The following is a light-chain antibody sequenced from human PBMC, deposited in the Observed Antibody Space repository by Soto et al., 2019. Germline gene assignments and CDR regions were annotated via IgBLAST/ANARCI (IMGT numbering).Light chain of an antibody. Sequence: EIVLTQSPGPLSLSPGERATLSCRASQSLSSSYLAWYQQKPGQAPRLLIYGASSRDTGIPDRFSGSGFGTDFTLTISSLEPEDVAVYYGEQYGSSPFIFGPGTKVDIK. V-gene: IGKV3-20*01. J-gene: IGKJ3*01. CDR1: QSLSSSY. CDR3: EQYGSSPFI. CDR2: GAS.